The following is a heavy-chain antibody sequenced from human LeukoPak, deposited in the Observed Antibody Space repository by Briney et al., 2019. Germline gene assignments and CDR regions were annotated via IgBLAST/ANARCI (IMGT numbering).Heavy chain of an antibody. CDR1: GFTFSSYG. V-gene: IGHV3-30*18. CDR3: AKLFSGSYSTDFDY. Sequence: PGRSLRLSCAASGFTFSSYGMHWVRQAPGKGLEWVVVISYDGSNKYYADSVKGRFTISRDNSKNTLYLQMNSLRAEDTAVYYCAKLFSGSYSTDFDYWGQGTLVTVSS. J-gene: IGHJ4*02. D-gene: IGHD3-10*02. CDR2: ISYDGSNK.